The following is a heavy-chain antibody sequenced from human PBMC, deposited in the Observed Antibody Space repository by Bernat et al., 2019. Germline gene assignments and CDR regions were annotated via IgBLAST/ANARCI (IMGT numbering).Heavy chain of an antibody. V-gene: IGHV4-39*01. CDR1: GGSISSSSYY. J-gene: IGHJ4*02. CDR2: IHDSGST. Sequence: QLQLQELGPGLVKPSETLSLTCTVSGGSISSSSYYWGWIRQPPGKGLEWIASIHDSGSTYYNPSLKSRVTISVDTSRDLLSLRLRSMTAADTAVYYCGPVGTARAYWGQGTLVTVSS. D-gene: IGHD1-26*01. CDR3: GPVGTARAY.